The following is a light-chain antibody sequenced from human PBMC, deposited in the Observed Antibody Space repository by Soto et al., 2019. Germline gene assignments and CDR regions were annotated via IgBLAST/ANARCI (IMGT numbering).Light chain of an antibody. V-gene: IGLV4-69*01. CDR2: VSSDGSH. Sequence: QAVVTQSPSASASLGASVKLTCTVSSGQSSYAIAWHQQQPGKGPRYLMKVSSDGSHSKGDGIPDRFSGSSSGAERYLTISSLQSEDEADYYCQTWGTGIRVFGGGTKLTVL. J-gene: IGLJ3*02. CDR1: SGQSSYA. CDR3: QTWGTGIRV.